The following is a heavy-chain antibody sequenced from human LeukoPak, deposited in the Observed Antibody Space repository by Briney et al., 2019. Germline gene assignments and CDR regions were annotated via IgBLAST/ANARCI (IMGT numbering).Heavy chain of an antibody. CDR2: IYSGGST. CDR3: AGAPYSSGWSGLDX. V-gene: IGHV3-53*01. CDR1: RFTFSTYA. Sequence: GGSLRLSCAASRFTFSTYAMSWVRQAPGKGLEWVSVIYSGGSTYYADSVKGRFTISRDNSKNTLYLQMNSLRAEDTAVCYCAGAPYSSGWSGLDXXXXGTLVTVSS. J-gene: IGHJ4*02. D-gene: IGHD6-19*01.